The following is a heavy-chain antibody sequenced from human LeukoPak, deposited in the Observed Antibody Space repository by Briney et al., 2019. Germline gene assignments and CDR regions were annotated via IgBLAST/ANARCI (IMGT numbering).Heavy chain of an antibody. CDR3: AREIAAAGTFLYYSMDV. J-gene: IGHJ6*03. V-gene: IGHV4-59*01. Sequence: SETLSLTCTVSGGSISSYYWSWIRQPPGKGLEWIGYIYYSGSTNYNPSLKSRVTISVDTSKNQFSLKLSSVTAADTAVYYCAREIAAAGTFLYYSMDVWGKGTTVTVSS. CDR1: GGSISSYY. D-gene: IGHD6-13*01. CDR2: IYYSGST.